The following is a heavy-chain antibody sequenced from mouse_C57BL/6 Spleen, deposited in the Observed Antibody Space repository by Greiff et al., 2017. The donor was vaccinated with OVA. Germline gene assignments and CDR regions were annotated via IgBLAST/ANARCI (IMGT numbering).Heavy chain of an antibody. J-gene: IGHJ1*03. V-gene: IGHV1-64*01. CDR2: IHPNSGST. CDR1: GYTFTSYW. CDR3: AIPFTTDWYFDV. Sequence: QVQLQQPGAELVKPGASVKLSCKASGYTFTSYWMHWVKQRPGQGLEWIGMIHPNSGSTNYNEKFKSKATLTVDKSSSTAYMQLSSLTSEDSAVYYCAIPFTTDWYFDVWGTRTTVTVSS. D-gene: IGHD1-1*01.